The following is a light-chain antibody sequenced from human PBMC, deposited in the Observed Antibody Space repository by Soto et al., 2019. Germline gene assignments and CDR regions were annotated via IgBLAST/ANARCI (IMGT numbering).Light chain of an antibody. J-gene: IGLJ1*01. V-gene: IGLV2-14*01. Sequence: QSALTQPASVSGSPGQSITISCTGTSSDVGNSNYVSWYQQHPGKAPKLLIYEVSNRPSGVSNRFSGSKSGNTASLTFSGLQAEDEADYYCSSYITTKTLYVFGTGTKVTVL. CDR2: EVS. CDR3: SSYITTKTLYV. CDR1: SSDVGNSNY.